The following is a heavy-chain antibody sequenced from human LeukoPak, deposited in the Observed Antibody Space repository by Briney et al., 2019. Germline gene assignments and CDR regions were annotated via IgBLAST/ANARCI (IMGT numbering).Heavy chain of an antibody. V-gene: IGHV4-39*07. CDR3: ARAAGAAGGQYFDY. D-gene: IGHD6-13*01. Sequence: PSETLSLTCSVSGDSVSRSDSYWDWIRQPPGKGLEWIGTIYYSGRTYYSPSLKSRVTMSVDPSNNQLSLKLGPVTAADTAAYYCARAAGAAGGQYFDYWGQGTLVTVSS. CDR2: IYYSGRT. J-gene: IGHJ4*02. CDR1: GDSVSRSDSY.